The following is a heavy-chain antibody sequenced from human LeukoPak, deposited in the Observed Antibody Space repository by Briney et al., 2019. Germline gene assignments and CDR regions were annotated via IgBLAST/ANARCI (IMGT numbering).Heavy chain of an antibody. CDR2: MNPNSGST. D-gene: IGHD5-12*01. V-gene: IGHV1-8*01. CDR1: GYTFTSYD. Sequence: ASVKVSCKASGYTFTSYDINWVRQATGQGLEWMGWMNPNSGSTGYAQKFQGRVTMTRSTSISTAYMELSSLRSEDTAVYYCARGLYGYGHTFDYWVQGTLVTVSS. CDR3: ARGLYGYGHTFDY. J-gene: IGHJ4*02.